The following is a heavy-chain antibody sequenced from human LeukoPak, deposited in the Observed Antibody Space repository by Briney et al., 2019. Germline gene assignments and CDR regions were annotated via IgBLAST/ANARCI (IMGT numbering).Heavy chain of an antibody. Sequence: PSETLSLTCTVSGGSITGSYWNWIRQSPGKGLESIGYISSTGSANYNPSLKSRVTMSVDTSKNQFSLRLTSVTAADTAVYYCANRGVWGPGTTVIVS. CDR1: GGSITGSY. CDR2: ISSTGSA. V-gene: IGHV4-59*01. CDR3: ANRGV. D-gene: IGHD3-10*01. J-gene: IGHJ6*02.